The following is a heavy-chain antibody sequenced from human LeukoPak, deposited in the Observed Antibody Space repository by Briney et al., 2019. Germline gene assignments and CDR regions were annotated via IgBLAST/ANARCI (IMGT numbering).Heavy chain of an antibody. CDR1: GFTFSNYG. CDR3: AKDLSYSSGWYFDY. CDR2: ISGSGAST. D-gene: IGHD6-19*01. J-gene: IGHJ4*02. Sequence: PGGTLRLSCAASGFTFSNYGMGWVRQAPGKGLEWISAISGSGASTYYADSVKGRFTISRDNSKNTLYLQMNSLRAEDTAVYYCAKDLSYSSGWYFDYWGQGTLVTVSS. V-gene: IGHV3-23*01.